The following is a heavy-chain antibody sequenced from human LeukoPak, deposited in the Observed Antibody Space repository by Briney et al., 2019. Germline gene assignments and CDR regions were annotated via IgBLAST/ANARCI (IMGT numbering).Heavy chain of an antibody. D-gene: IGHD2-8*01. J-gene: IGHJ4*02. CDR2: IYYSGST. CDR3: ASSPNGYWWNFDC. CDR1: GGSISSNNYY. V-gene: IGHV4-39*01. Sequence: PSETLSLTCTVSGGSISSNNYYWGWIRQPPGKGLEWIGSIYYSGSTYNNPSLKSRVTISVDTTKNQFSLKLTSVTAADTAVYYCASSPNGYWWNFDCWGQGTLVTVSS.